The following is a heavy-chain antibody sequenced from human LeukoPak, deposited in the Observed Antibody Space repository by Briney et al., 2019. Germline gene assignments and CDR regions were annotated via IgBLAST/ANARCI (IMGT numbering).Heavy chain of an antibody. Sequence: ASVKVSCKASGYTFTSYYMHWVRQAPGQGLEWMGIINPSGGSTSYAQKFQGRVTITADKSTSTAYMELSSLRSEDTAVYYCARDLVVTAIQYYYGMDVWGQGTTVTVSS. J-gene: IGHJ6*02. D-gene: IGHD2-21*02. V-gene: IGHV1-46*01. CDR1: GYTFTSYY. CDR2: INPSGGST. CDR3: ARDLVVTAIQYYYGMDV.